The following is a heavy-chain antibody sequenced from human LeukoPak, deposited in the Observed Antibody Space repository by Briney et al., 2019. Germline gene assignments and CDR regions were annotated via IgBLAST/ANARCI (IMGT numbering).Heavy chain of an antibody. V-gene: IGHV3-23*01. D-gene: IGHD3-22*01. CDR1: GFTFSSYA. CDR2: ISGSSGNT. J-gene: IGHJ4*02. CDR3: AKDFDSYYDSTGYGASFSY. Sequence: GGSLRLSCAASGFTFSSYAMSWVRQAPGKGLEWVSAISGSSGNTYYADSVKGRFTISRDNSKNTLYLQMNNLRAKDTALYYCAKDFDSYYDSTGYGASFSYWGQETLVTVSS.